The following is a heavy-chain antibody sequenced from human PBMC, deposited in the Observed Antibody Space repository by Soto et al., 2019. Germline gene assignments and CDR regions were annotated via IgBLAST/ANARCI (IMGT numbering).Heavy chain of an antibody. Sequence: QVQLQESGPGLVKPSGTLSLTCAVSSGSIRSSNWWSWVRLPPGKGLVWIGEIYHSGSTNYNPSLKSRVTISVDKSKNQFSLKLSSVTAADTAVYYCARVYLYRYSRIFDYWGQGTLVTVSS. D-gene: IGHD6-13*01. CDR1: SGSIRSSNW. J-gene: IGHJ4*02. V-gene: IGHV4-4*02. CDR2: IYHSGST. CDR3: ARVYLYRYSRIFDY.